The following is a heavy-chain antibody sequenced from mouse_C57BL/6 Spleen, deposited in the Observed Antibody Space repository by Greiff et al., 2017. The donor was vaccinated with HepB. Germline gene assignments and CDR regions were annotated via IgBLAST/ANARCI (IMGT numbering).Heavy chain of an antibody. CDR1: GYTFTSYW. J-gene: IGHJ2*01. CDR2: IHPNSGST. Sequence: VQLQQSGAELVKPGASVKLSCKASGYTFTSYWMHWVKQRPGQGLEWIGMIHPNSGSTNYNEKFKSKATLTVDKSSSTAYMQLSSLTSEDSAVYYCARGDHYYGSSYNFDYWGQGTTLTVSS. V-gene: IGHV1-64*01. CDR3: ARGDHYYGSSYNFDY. D-gene: IGHD1-1*01.